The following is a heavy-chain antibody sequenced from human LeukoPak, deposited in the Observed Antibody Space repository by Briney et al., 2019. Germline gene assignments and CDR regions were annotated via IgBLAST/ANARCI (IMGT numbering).Heavy chain of an antibody. CDR3: ASDWGDGDRFDF. Sequence: GGSLRLSCAASGLTLSNSAMHWVRQAPDKGLEWVANIKYDGSDKHYVDSVKGRFTISRDNTKNSLYLQMNSLRAEDTAVYYCASDWGDGDRFDFWGQGTLVTVSS. D-gene: IGHD4-17*01. V-gene: IGHV3-7*01. J-gene: IGHJ4*02. CDR1: GLTLSNSA. CDR2: IKYDGSDK.